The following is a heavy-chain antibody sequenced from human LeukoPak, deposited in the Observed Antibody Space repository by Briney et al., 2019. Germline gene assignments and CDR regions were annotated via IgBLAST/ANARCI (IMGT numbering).Heavy chain of an antibody. CDR1: GFTFSSYT. Sequence: PGGSLRLSCAASGFTFSSYTMHWVRQAPGKGLEWVVVISYDGSNKYYADSVKGRFTISRDNSKNALYLQMNSLRAENTAVYYCAGEGIAAAGDAFDIWGQGTMVTVSS. D-gene: IGHD6-13*01. J-gene: IGHJ3*02. V-gene: IGHV3-30-3*01. CDR2: ISYDGSNK. CDR3: AGEGIAAAGDAFDI.